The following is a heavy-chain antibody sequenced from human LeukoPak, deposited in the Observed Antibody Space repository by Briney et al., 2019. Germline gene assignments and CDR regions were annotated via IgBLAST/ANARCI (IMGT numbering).Heavy chain of an antibody. CDR1: GFTFSSYS. V-gene: IGHV3-21*01. J-gene: IGHJ4*02. Sequence: GGSLRLSCAASGFTFSSYSMNWVRQAPGKGLEWVSSISSSSSYIYYADSVKGRFTISRDNAKNSLYLQMNSLRAEDTAVYYCARVGIAVADPEEVDYWGRGTLVTVSS. CDR2: ISSSSSYI. CDR3: ARVGIAVADPEEVDY. D-gene: IGHD6-19*01.